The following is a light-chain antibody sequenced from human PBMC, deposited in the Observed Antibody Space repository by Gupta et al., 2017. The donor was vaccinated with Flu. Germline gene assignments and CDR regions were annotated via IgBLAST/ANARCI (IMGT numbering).Light chain of an antibody. CDR2: WAS. CDR3: QQYYSTPHS. CDR1: QSVLYSSNNRNY. Sequence: DIVMTQSPDSLAVSVGERATINCKSSQSVLYSSNNRNYLAWYQQKPGQPPKLLIYWASTRESGVPDRFSGSGSGTDFTLTISSLQAEDVAVHYCQQYYSTPHSFGQGTKLEIK. J-gene: IGKJ2*03. V-gene: IGKV4-1*01.